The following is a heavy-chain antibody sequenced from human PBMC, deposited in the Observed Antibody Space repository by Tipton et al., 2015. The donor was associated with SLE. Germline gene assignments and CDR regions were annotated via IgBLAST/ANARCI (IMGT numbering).Heavy chain of an antibody. CDR3: ARGVRGSLDV. CDR2: IPVDETKQ. V-gene: IGHV3-30*04. D-gene: IGHD3-16*01. J-gene: IGHJ6*02. CDR1: GFIFSDFA. Sequence: RSLRLSCAVSGFIFSDFAMSWVRQAPGKGLEWVAFIPVDETKQFYADSVKGRFTISRDNSKDTLSLQMNSLKLEDTAVYFCARGVRGSLDVWGQGTTVTVSS.